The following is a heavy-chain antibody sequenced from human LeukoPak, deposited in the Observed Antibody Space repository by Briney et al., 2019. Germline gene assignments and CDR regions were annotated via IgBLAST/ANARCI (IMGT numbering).Heavy chain of an antibody. CDR1: GGSFSGYY. CDR2: INHSGST. J-gene: IGHJ6*02. D-gene: IGHD3-9*01. V-gene: IGHV4-34*01. CDR3: ARVTIYPYYYYGMDV. Sequence: SETLSLTCAVYGGSFSGYYWSWIRQPPGKGLEWIGEINHSGSTNYNPSLKSRVTISVDTSKNQFSLKLSSVTAADTAVYYYARVTIYPYYYYGMDVWGQGTTVTVSS.